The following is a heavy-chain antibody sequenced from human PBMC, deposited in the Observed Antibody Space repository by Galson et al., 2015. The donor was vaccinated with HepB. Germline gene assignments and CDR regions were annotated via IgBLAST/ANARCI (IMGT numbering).Heavy chain of an antibody. CDR1: GDSVSSNTAA. Sequence: CAISGDSVSSNTAAWNWIRQSPSRGLEWVGRTYYRSKWYNDYAESVKSRISVTADTSRNHFSLQLNSVTPEDTAVYYCVRLIAVDDLYGMDVWGRGTTVTVSS. V-gene: IGHV6-1*01. J-gene: IGHJ6*01. D-gene: IGHD6-19*01. CDR3: VRLIAVDDLYGMDV. CDR2: TYYRSKWYN.